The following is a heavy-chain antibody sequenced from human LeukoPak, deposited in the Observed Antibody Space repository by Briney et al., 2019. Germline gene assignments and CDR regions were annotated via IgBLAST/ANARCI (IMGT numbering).Heavy chain of an antibody. Sequence: GGSLRLSCAASGFTFSAYTMNWVRQAPGKGLEWVSSISSGSTYIYYADSVKGRFTISRDNAKNSLFLQMNSLRVEDTAAYHCARSSSWVDGFDYWGQGTLVTVSS. CDR2: ISSGSTYI. D-gene: IGHD6-13*01. J-gene: IGHJ4*02. CDR3: ARSSSWVDGFDY. CDR1: GFTFSAYT. V-gene: IGHV3-21*01.